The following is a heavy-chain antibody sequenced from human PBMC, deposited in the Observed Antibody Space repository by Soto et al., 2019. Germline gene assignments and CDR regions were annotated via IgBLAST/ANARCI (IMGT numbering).Heavy chain of an antibody. J-gene: IGHJ5*02. Sequence: QVQLVQSGAEVKKPGASVKVSCKASGYTFTSYGISWVRQAPGQGLEWMGWISAYNGNTNYAQKLQGRVTMTTVTSTSKAYMELRSLRSDDTAVYYCARDWSAVRGEDNWFDPWGQGTLVTVSS. V-gene: IGHV1-18*01. D-gene: IGHD3-10*01. CDR3: ARDWSAVRGEDNWFDP. CDR1: GYTFTSYG. CDR2: ISAYNGNT.